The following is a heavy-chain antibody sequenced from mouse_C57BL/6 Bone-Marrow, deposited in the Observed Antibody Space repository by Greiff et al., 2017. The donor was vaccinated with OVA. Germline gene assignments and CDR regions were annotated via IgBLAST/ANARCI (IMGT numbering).Heavy chain of an antibody. CDR3: ARRYYGSSWYFDV. CDR1: GYTFTSYW. Sequence: QVQLQQPGAELVKPGASVKMSCKASGYTFTSYWITWVKQRPEQGLEWIGDIYPGSGSTNYNEKFKSKATLTVDTSSSTAYMQLSSLTSEDSAVYYCARRYYGSSWYFDVWGTGTTVTVSS. D-gene: IGHD1-1*01. J-gene: IGHJ1*03. CDR2: IYPGSGST. V-gene: IGHV1-55*01.